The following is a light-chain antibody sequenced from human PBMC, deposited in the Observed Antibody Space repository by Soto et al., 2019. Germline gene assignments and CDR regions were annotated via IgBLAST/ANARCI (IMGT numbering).Light chain of an antibody. CDR1: SSNIGAGHD. Sequence: VLTQPPSVSGAPGQRVTISCTGSSSNIGAGHDVHWYQHLPGTAPKLLIYGNSNRPSGVPDRFSGSKSGTSASLAITGLQAEDEADYYCQSYDSSLSGSEVFGTGTKLTVL. V-gene: IGLV1-40*01. CDR2: GNS. CDR3: QSYDSSLSGSEV. J-gene: IGLJ1*01.